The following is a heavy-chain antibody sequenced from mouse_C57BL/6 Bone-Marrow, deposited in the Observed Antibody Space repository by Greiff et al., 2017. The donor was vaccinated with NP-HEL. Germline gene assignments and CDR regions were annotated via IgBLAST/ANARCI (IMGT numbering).Heavy chain of an antibody. CDR3: ARTFYYYGSLYWYFDV. CDR2: ISDGGSYT. V-gene: IGHV5-4*01. D-gene: IGHD1-1*01. J-gene: IGHJ1*03. Sequence: VQLKESGGGLVKPGGSLKLSCAASGFTFSSYAMSWVRQTPEKRLEWVATISDGGSYTYYPDNVKGRFTISRDNAKNNLYLQMSHLKSEDTAMYYCARTFYYYGSLYWYFDVWGTGTTVTVSS. CDR1: GFTFSSYA.